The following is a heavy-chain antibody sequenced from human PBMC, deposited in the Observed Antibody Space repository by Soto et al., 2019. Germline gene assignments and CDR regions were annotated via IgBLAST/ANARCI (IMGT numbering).Heavy chain of an antibody. CDR1: GYTFTSYA. V-gene: IGHV1-3*01. D-gene: IGHD2-2*01. CDR3: ARCENVVVPADAPHYYYYYGMDV. CDR2: INAGNGNT. Sequence: ASVKVSCKASGYTFTSYAMHWVRQAPGQRLEWMGWINAGNGNTKYSQKFQGRVTITRDTSASTAYMELSSLRSEDTAVYYCARCENVVVPADAPHYYYYYGMDVWGQGTTVTVS. J-gene: IGHJ6*02.